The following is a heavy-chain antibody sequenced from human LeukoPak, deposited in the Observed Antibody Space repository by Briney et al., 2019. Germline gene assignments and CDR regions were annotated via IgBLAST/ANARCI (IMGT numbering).Heavy chain of an antibody. CDR2: ISGSGGGT. Sequence: GGSLRLSCVVSGLIFGDCWMSWVRQAPGKGLEWLSGISGSGGGTYYADSVKGRFTISRDDSKNTLYLQMHSLRAEDTAVYYCAKSGGSSGWLYWGQGTLVTVSS. J-gene: IGHJ4*02. D-gene: IGHD6-19*01. CDR3: AKSGGSSGWLY. CDR1: GLIFGDCW. V-gene: IGHV3-23*01.